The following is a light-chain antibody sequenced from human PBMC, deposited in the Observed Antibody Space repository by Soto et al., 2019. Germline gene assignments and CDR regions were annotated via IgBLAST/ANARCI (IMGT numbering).Light chain of an antibody. J-gene: IGKJ5*01. CDR3: QQRSNFIT. V-gene: IGKV3-11*01. CDR1: QSVSSY. Sequence: EILLTQSPATLALSPGERATLSCRASQSVSSYLAWYQQKPGKAPRLLIYDASNRATGIPARLSGSGSGTDFTITINSLESEDVAVYYCQQRSNFITFGQGTRLEIK. CDR2: DAS.